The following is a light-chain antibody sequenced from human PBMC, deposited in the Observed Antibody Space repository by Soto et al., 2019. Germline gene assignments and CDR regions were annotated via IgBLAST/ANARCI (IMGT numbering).Light chain of an antibody. Sequence: DIQMPQSPSTLSASVGDRVTITCRASQSSNSWLDWYQQKPGKAPKRLIQKASSFEHGVPSRFIGSASGKESTLTLSSLQPDDLATDYCQQYNTYSRAFGQGTKVEIK. V-gene: IGKV1-5*03. CDR2: KAS. CDR1: QSSNSW. CDR3: QQYNTYSRA. J-gene: IGKJ1*01.